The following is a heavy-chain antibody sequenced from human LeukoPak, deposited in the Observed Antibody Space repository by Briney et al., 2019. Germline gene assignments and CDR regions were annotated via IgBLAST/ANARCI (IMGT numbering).Heavy chain of an antibody. D-gene: IGHD6-13*01. J-gene: IGHJ6*02. V-gene: IGHV1-69*04. CDR1: GGTFSSYA. Sequence: ASVKVSCKASGGTFSSYAISWVRQAPGQGLEWMGRIIPILGIANYAQKFQGRVTITADKSTSTAYMELSGLRSEDTAVYYCAISQGSWYRYYYGMDVWGQGTTVTVSS. CDR3: AISQGSWYRYYYGMDV. CDR2: IIPILGIA.